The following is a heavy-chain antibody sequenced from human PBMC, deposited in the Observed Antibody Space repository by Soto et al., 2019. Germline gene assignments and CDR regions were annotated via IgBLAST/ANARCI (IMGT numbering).Heavy chain of an antibody. J-gene: IGHJ4*02. D-gene: IGHD3-3*01. CDR3: ARVLVYDFWSGHPKCYFDY. V-gene: IGHV4-59*01. Sequence: NPSETLSLTCTVSGGSISSYYWSWIRQPPGKGLEWIGYIYYSGSTNYNPSLKSRVTISVDTSKNQFSLKLSSVTAADTAVYYCARVLVYDFWSGHPKCYFDYWGQGTLVTVSS. CDR1: GGSISSYY. CDR2: IYYSGST.